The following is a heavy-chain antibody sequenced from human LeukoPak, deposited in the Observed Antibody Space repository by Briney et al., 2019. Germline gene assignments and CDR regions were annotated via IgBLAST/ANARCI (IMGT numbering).Heavy chain of an antibody. V-gene: IGHV4-59*08. CDR3: ARHFGLSATAADYFDY. CDR1: GGSLSSYH. D-gene: IGHD6-25*01. J-gene: IGHJ4*02. CDR2: IYYSGST. Sequence: SETLSLTCTVSGGSLSSYHWSWIRQPPGKGLEWLGYIYYSGSTNYNPSLKSRVTISVDTSKNQFSLQLSSVTAANTAVYYCARHFGLSATAADYFDYWGQGTLVTVSS.